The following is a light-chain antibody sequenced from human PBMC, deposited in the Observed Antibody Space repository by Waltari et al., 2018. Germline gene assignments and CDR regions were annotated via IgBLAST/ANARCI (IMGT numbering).Light chain of an antibody. V-gene: IGKV3D-15*01. CDR3: QQYNDLLS. J-gene: IGKJ4*01. CDR2: SAS. CDR1: QSVGNS. Sequence: EIVMTQSPATLSLSPGETATLSCRASQSVGNSLAWYQQKPGQAPKLPVYSASFRATGIPKRFSGSGSRTDFTLTITSLEPEDVGVYHCQQYNDLLSFGGGTRVQIK.